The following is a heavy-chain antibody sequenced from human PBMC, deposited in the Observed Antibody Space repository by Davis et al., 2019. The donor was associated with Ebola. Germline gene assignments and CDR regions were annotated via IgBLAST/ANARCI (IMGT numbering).Heavy chain of an antibody. J-gene: IGHJ4*02. CDR1: GYTFTSYA. CDR2: ISAYNGNT. V-gene: IGHV1-18*01. D-gene: IGHD6-6*01. CDR3: ARDVGYSSSSGDDY. Sequence: AASVKVSCKASGYTFTSYAMHWVRQAPGQRLEWMGWISAYNGNTNYAQKLQGRVTMTTDTSTSTAYMELRSLRSDDTAVYYCARDVGYSSSSGDDYWGQGTLVTVSS.